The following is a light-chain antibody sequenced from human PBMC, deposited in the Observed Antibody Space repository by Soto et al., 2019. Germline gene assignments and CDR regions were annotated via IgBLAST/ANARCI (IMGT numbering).Light chain of an antibody. CDR1: QGISSY. J-gene: IGKJ1*01. CDR3: QQYNSYSWT. Sequence: AIRRTQSPSSLSASTGDRVSITCRASQGISSYLAWYQQKPGKAPKLLIYAAYNLQSGVPSRFSGSGSGTEFTLTISSLQPDDFATYYCQQYNSYSWTFGQGTKVDIK. V-gene: IGKV1-8*01. CDR2: AAY.